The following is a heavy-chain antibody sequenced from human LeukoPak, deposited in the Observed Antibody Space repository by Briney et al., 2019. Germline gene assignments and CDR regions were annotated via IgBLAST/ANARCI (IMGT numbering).Heavy chain of an antibody. J-gene: IGHJ5*02. Sequence: PGGSLRLSCAASGFTFSSYAMHWVRQAPGKGLEWVAVISYDGSNKYYADSVKGRFTISRDNSKNTLYLQMNSLRAEDTAVYYCARGSRGYYDLSDVDPWGQGTLVTVSS. CDR1: GFTFSSYA. CDR3: ARGSRGYYDLSDVDP. V-gene: IGHV3-30*04. D-gene: IGHD3-22*01. CDR2: ISYDGSNK.